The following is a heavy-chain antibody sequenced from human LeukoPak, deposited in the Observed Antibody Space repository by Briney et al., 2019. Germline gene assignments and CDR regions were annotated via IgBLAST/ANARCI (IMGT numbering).Heavy chain of an antibody. CDR3: TRVIVAVPGYFDYFDF. CDR1: GFSFSNHY. Sequence: PGGSLRLSCTASGFSFSNHYMRWIRQAPGKGLEWVAHINEDGSNKWHLGSVKGRFTVSRDNARNSLYLQMNSLRVEDTAVYYCTRVIVAVPGYFDYFDFWGQGVLATVSS. CDR2: INEDGSNK. V-gene: IGHV3-7*01. D-gene: IGHD6-19*01. J-gene: IGHJ4*02.